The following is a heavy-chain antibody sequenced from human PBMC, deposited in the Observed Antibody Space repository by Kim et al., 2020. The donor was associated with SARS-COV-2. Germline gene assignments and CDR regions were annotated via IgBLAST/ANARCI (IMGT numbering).Heavy chain of an antibody. V-gene: IGHV3-30*04. J-gene: IGHJ4*02. CDR2: ISYDGSNE. CDR3: ARGDYGDYQFDY. CDR1: GFTFRSYA. Sequence: GGSLRLSWAASGFTFRSYAVHWVRQAPGKGLEWVAVISYDGSNEYYADSAKGRFTISRDNSKNTLDLQMNSLRAEDTAVYYCARGDYGDYQFDYWGQGTLVTVSS. D-gene: IGHD4-17*01.